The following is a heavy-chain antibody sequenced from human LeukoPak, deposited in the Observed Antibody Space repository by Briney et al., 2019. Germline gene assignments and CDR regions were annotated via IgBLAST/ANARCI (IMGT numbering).Heavy chain of an antibody. D-gene: IGHD5-18*01. CDR3: AKDGYSYGPNRNWFDP. CDR2: ISSSSSYI. Sequence: PGGSLRLSCAASGFTFSSYSMNWVRQAPGKGLEWVSSISSSSSYIYYADSVKGRFTISRDNAKNSLYLQMNSLRAEDTAVYYCAKDGYSYGPNRNWFDPWGQGTLVTVSS. V-gene: IGHV3-21*04. CDR1: GFTFSSYS. J-gene: IGHJ5*02.